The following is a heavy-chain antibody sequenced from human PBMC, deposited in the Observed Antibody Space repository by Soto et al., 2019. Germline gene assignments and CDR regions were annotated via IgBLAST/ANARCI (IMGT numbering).Heavy chain of an antibody. Sequence: SSETLCLTCPVAGDSLSGSCWSWFRRPPGKGLEWIGYIYFAGTTSYNPSLKSRVSISLETSKKEFSLRLTSVTAADTAVYYCAKLGGYYQAFDSWGRGTLVTVSS. J-gene: IGHJ4*02. CDR2: IYFAGTT. D-gene: IGHD3-22*01. V-gene: IGHV4-59*08. CDR3: AKLGGYYQAFDS. CDR1: GDSLSGSC.